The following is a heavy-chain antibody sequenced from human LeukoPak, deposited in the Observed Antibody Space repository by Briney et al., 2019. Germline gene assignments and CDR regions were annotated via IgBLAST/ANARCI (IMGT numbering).Heavy chain of an antibody. Sequence: AGSLRLSCPAVGFTFSANWMSWVRQAPGHGLKWVANIKLDGSESYYVDSVKVRISISRENAENSLFVQMNSQRGGDTAVYYCARDSGYGFDYWGQGTLVTVSS. CDR1: GFTFSANW. CDR2: IKLDGSES. J-gene: IGHJ4*02. V-gene: IGHV3-7*01. D-gene: IGHD5-12*01. CDR3: ARDSGYGFDY.